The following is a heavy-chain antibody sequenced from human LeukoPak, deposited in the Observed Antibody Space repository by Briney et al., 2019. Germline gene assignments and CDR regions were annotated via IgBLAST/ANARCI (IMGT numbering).Heavy chain of an antibody. CDR2: IRYDGSNK. CDR3: ASIVVPAALDAFDI. Sequence: GGSLRLSCAASGFTFSSYGMHWVRQAPGKGLEWVAFIRYDGSNKYYADSVKGRFTISRDNSKNTLYLQMNSLRAEDTAVYYCASIVVPAALDAFDIWGQGTMVTVSS. J-gene: IGHJ3*02. D-gene: IGHD2-2*01. CDR1: GFTFSSYG. V-gene: IGHV3-30*02.